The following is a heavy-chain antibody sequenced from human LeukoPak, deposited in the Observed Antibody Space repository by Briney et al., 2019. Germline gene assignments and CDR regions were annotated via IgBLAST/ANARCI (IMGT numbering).Heavy chain of an antibody. V-gene: IGHV4-61*09. Sequence: PSETLSLTCIVAAGSISSGSYCWSWIRQPAGKGREWIGHIYTRGSTNYYPSLNSRVTISIDTAKNQFSLKVSSVTAADSAGYYCAREEDYSDSSGHYHVRALDIWGQGTMVTVSS. CDR2: IYTRGST. D-gene: IGHD3-22*01. CDR3: AREEDYSDSSGHYHVRALDI. CDR1: AGSISSGSYC. J-gene: IGHJ3*02.